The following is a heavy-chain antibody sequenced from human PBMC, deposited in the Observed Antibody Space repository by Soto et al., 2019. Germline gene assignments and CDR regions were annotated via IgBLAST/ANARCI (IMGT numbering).Heavy chain of an antibody. Sequence: ASVKVSCKASGYTFTSYGISWVRQAPGQGLEWMGWISAYNGNTNYAQKLQGRVTMTTDTSTSTAYMELRSLRSDDTAVYYCASSLWKQLDPDDAFDIWGQGTMVTVSS. CDR1: GYTFTSYG. D-gene: IGHD6-13*01. CDR3: ASSLWKQLDPDDAFDI. J-gene: IGHJ3*02. V-gene: IGHV1-18*01. CDR2: ISAYNGNT.